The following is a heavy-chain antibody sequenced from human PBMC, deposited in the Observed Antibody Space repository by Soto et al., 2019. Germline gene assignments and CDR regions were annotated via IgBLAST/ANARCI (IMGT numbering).Heavy chain of an antibody. V-gene: IGHV3-7*05. CDR3: VRGRTGMDV. Sequence: EVQLVESGGDLVQPGGSLRLSCAASGFTFSYYGMSWVRQAPGKGLEWVANIKKDGSEKYYVDSVKGRFTISRDNAKNSMYLQMSSLRDGDTAVYFCVRGRTGMDVWGQGTTVTVSS. CDR2: IKKDGSEK. J-gene: IGHJ6*02. CDR1: GFTFSYYG.